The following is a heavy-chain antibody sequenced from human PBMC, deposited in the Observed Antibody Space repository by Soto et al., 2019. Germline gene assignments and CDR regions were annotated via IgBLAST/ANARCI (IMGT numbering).Heavy chain of an antibody. J-gene: IGHJ3*02. Sequence: VASVKVSCKASGYRFTGYYIHWVRQAPGQGLEWMGWINPNSGGTNYAQKFQGRVTMTRDTSISTAYMELSRLRSDDTAVYYCARVRSWDHDAFDIWGQGTMVTVSS. CDR1: GYRFTGYY. V-gene: IGHV1-2*02. CDR2: INPNSGGT. CDR3: ARVRSWDHDAFDI. D-gene: IGHD6-13*01.